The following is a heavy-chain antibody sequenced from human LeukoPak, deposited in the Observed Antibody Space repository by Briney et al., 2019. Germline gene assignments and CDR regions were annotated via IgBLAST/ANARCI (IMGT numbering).Heavy chain of an antibody. V-gene: IGHV1-2*02. CDR2: INPNSGDR. CDR1: GYTFTGYY. Sequence: ASVKRSCKASGYTFTGYYMHWVRRAPGQGLEWMGWINPNSGDRNYAQKFQGRVTMTRDTSISTAYMELSGLRSDDTAVYYCARDLTVQAAASIVYYFDYWGQGTLVTVSS. J-gene: IGHJ4*02. CDR3: ARDLTVQAAASIVYYFDY. D-gene: IGHD6-13*01.